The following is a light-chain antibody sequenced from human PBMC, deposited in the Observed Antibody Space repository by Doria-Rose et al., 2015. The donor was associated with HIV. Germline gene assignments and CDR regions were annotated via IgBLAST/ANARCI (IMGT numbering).Light chain of an antibody. J-gene: IGLJ2*01. Sequence: QSVLTQPASVSGSPGQSITISCTGTSSDVGYYKYVSWYQQYPGKAPKLIISDVTRRPSGVSDRFSGSTSGNTASLTISGLQADDEAEYFCSSYTSGTSFVFGRGTKLTV. CDR2: DVT. V-gene: IGLV2-14*03. CDR1: SSDVGYYKY. CDR3: SSYTSGTSFV.